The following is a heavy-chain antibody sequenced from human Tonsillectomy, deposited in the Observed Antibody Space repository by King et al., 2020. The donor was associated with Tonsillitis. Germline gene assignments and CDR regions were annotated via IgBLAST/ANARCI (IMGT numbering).Heavy chain of an antibody. Sequence: QLLESGPGLVKPSETLSLTCTVSGGSISSSSYYWGWIRQPPGKGLEWIGSIYYSGSTYYNPSLKSRVTISVDTSKNQFSLKLSSVTAADTAVYYCARGSITIFGAVNSNWFDPWGQGTLVTVSS. D-gene: IGHD3-3*01. CDR2: IYYSGST. V-gene: IGHV4-39*07. CDR3: ARGSITIFGAVNSNWFDP. J-gene: IGHJ5*02. CDR1: GGSISSSSYY.